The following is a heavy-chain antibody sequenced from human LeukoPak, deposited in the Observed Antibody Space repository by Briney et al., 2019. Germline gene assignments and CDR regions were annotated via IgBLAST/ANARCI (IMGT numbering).Heavy chain of an antibody. D-gene: IGHD1-26*01. CDR1: GITFSTYA. J-gene: IGHJ4*02. CDR3: AKNSGSYPWYFDY. V-gene: IGHV3-23*01. Sequence: GGSLRLSCAASGITFSTYAMSWVRQAPGKGLEWVSAISGSGGSTYYADSVKGRFTISRDNSKNTLYLQMNSLRAEDTAVYYCAKNSGSYPWYFDYWGQGTLVTVSS. CDR2: ISGSGGST.